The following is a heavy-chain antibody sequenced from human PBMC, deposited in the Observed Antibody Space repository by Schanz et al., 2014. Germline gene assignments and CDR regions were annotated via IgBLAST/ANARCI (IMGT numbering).Heavy chain of an antibody. CDR3: ASSGAGYSSSWDFDY. D-gene: IGHD6-13*01. J-gene: IGHJ4*02. CDR1: GYPFTSDD. CDR2: INPSGGST. Sequence: QVQLVQSGAEVKKPGASVKVSCRASGYPFTSDDITWVRQAPGQGLEWMGMINPSGGSTTYAQKFQGRVTMTRDTSTSTVYMDVSSLRSEDTAVYYCASSGAGYSSSWDFDYWGQGTLVTVSS. V-gene: IGHV1-46*01.